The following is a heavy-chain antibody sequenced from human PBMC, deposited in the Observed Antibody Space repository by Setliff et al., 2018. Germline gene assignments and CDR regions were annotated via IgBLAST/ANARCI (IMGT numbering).Heavy chain of an antibody. CDR3: ARGETSSGWYIYYYYYMDV. CDR1: GGSVSSGSYY. Sequence: SETLSLTCTVSGGSVSSGSYYWSWIRQPPGKGLEWIGYIYYSGSTNYNPSLKSRVTISVDTSKNQFSLKLSSVTSADTAVYYCARGETSSGWYIYYYYYMDVWGKGTTVTVSS. CDR2: IYYSGST. J-gene: IGHJ6*03. V-gene: IGHV4-61*01. D-gene: IGHD6-19*01.